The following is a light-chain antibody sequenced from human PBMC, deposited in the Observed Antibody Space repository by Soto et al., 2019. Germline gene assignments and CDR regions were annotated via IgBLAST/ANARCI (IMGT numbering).Light chain of an antibody. CDR3: QSYDNSLSGSEV. CDR2: GIF. V-gene: IGLV1-40*01. Sequence: QSVLTQPPSVSGAPGQRVTISCTGSSSNIGAGYDVHWYQQLPGAAPTLLIFGIFNRPSGVSERFSGSRSGASASLAIAGLQAEDAADYYCQSYDNSLSGSEVFGTGTKLTVL. J-gene: IGLJ1*01. CDR1: SSNIGAGYD.